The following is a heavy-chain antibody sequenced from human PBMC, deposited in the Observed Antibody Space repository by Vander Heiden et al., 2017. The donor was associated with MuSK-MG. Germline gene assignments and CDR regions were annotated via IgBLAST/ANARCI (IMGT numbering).Heavy chain of an antibody. V-gene: IGHV1-69*02. D-gene: IGHD6-6*01. CDR3: ARVTYSSSSGLDY. CDR2: IIPILGIA. Sequence: QVQLVQSGAEVKKPGSSVKVSCKASGGTFSSYTISWVRQAPGQGLEWMGRIIPILGIANYAQKVQGRVTITADKSTSTAYMELSSLRSEDTAVYYCARVTYSSSSGLDYWGQGTLVTVSS. J-gene: IGHJ4*02. CDR1: GGTFSSYT.